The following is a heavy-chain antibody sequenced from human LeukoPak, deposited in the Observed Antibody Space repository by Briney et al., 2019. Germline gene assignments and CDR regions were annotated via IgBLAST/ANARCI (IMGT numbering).Heavy chain of an antibody. D-gene: IGHD1-26*01. Sequence: SGGSLRLSCAASGFTVSSNYMTWVRQAPGKGLEWVSEIYNDGSTYYAASVKGRFSISRDNSKNTVYLEMNSLRAEDTAVYYCARELREHGAFDIWGQGTMVTVSS. J-gene: IGHJ3*02. CDR3: ARELREHGAFDI. CDR1: GFTVSSNY. V-gene: IGHV3-53*01. CDR2: IYNDGST.